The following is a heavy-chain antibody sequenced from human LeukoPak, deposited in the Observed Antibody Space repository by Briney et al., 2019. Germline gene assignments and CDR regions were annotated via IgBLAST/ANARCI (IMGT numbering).Heavy chain of an antibody. CDR1: GFTFSSYA. V-gene: IGHV3-23*01. CDR3: AKIPHPRIVGAAGYFDY. Sequence: PGGSLRLSCAASGFTFSSYAMTWVRQAPGKGLEWVSAISANGGTTYYADSVKGRFTISGDNSKNTLYLQMNSLRAEDTAVYYCAKIPHPRIVGAAGYFDYWGQGTLVTVSS. J-gene: IGHJ4*02. D-gene: IGHD1-26*01. CDR2: ISANGGTT.